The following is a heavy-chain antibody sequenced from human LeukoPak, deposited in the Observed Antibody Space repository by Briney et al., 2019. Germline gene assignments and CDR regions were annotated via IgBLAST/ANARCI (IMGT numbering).Heavy chain of an antibody. Sequence: GGSLRLSCAASGFTFDDYAMHWVRQAPGKGLEWVSGISWNSGSIGYADSVKGRFTISRDNAKNSLYLQMNSLRAEDTAVYYCARSPRIDRDTAMVTWCDYWGQGTLVTVSS. CDR3: ARSPRIDRDTAMVTWCDY. J-gene: IGHJ4*02. V-gene: IGHV3-9*01. D-gene: IGHD5-18*01. CDR2: ISWNSGSI. CDR1: GFTFDDYA.